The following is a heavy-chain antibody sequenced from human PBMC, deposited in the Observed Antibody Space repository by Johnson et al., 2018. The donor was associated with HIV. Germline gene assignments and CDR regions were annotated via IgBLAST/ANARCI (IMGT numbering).Heavy chain of an antibody. Sequence: QVQLVESGGGLVKPGGSLRLSCAASGFSFSDYYMSWIRQAPGKGLESVSYISSSGSTIYYADSVKARFTISRDNAKNTLYLQMNSLRAEDTAVYYCARERSYPSGWGRDAFDIWGQGTMVTVSS. D-gene: IGHD1-26*01. CDR2: ISSSGSTI. CDR3: ARERSYPSGWGRDAFDI. J-gene: IGHJ3*02. V-gene: IGHV3-11*04. CDR1: GFSFSDYY.